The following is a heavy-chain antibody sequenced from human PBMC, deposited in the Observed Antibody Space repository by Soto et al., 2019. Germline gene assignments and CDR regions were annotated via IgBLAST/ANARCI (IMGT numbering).Heavy chain of an antibody. CDR3: ARSRGYSYGLFDY. Sequence: GGSLRLSCAASVSTFSDYYMSWIRQAPGKGLEWVSYISSSGSTIYYADSVKGRFTISRDNAKNSLYLQMNSLRAEDTAVYYCARSRGYSYGLFDYWGQGTLVTVSS. CDR2: ISSSGSTI. CDR1: VSTFSDYY. D-gene: IGHD5-18*01. V-gene: IGHV3-11*01. J-gene: IGHJ4*02.